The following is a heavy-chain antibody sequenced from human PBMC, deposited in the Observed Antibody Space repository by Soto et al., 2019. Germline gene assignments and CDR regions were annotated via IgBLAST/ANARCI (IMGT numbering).Heavy chain of an antibody. CDR1: GYVFANDW. Sequence: PGESLKISCKASGYVFANDWIAWVRQMPGKGLEWMGIIFPGDSDTRYSPSFQGQVTISADKSINTAYLQWSGLKASDTAIYYCARRVSAHPFFDYWGQGTLVTVSS. V-gene: IGHV5-51*01. D-gene: IGHD2-2*01. CDR3: ARRVSAHPFFDY. J-gene: IGHJ4*02. CDR2: IFPGDSDT.